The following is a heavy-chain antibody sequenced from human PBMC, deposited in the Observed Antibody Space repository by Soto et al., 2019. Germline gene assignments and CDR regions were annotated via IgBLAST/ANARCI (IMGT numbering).Heavy chain of an antibody. CDR3: AKGVCSATACLPRSPTNDY. J-gene: IGHJ4*02. D-gene: IGHD2-15*01. CDR2: ISYDGSNT. V-gene: IGHV3-30*18. CDR1: GFTFNNFG. Sequence: GGSLRLSCAASGFTFNNFGMHWVRQAPGKGLEWVAAISYDGSNTYYPDSVKGRFTVSRDNSKSTLFLQMSSLRAEDTAIYYCAKGVCSATACLPRSPTNDYWGQGTLGTVAS.